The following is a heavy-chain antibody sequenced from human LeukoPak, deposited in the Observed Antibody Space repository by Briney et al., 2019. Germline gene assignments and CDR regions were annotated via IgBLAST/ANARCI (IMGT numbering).Heavy chain of an antibody. CDR1: GFTFSSYS. D-gene: IGHD6-6*01. CDR3: ASSVKGQLVHWFDP. V-gene: IGHV3-21*01. J-gene: IGHJ5*02. Sequence: GGSLRLSCAASGFTFSSYSMNWVRQAPGEGLEWVSSISSSSSYIYYADSVKGRFTISRDNAKNSLYLQMNSLRAEDTAVYYCASSVKGQLVHWFDPWGQGTPVTVSS. CDR2: ISSSSSYI.